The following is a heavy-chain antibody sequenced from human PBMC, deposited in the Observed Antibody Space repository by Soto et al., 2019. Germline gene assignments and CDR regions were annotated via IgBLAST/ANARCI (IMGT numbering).Heavy chain of an antibody. CDR1: GGSLSDYF. CDR2: INHLGSI. V-gene: IGHV4-34*01. Sequence: SETLSLTRVVSGGSLSDYFWSWIRQPPGMALEWIGEINHLGSINYNPSLKSRVTMSVDTSKNQFSLTLNSVTAADTATYYCARGGISHWAYFYYMDVWDRGTTVTVSS. D-gene: IGHD2-21*01. CDR3: ARGGISHWAYFYYMDV. J-gene: IGHJ6*03.